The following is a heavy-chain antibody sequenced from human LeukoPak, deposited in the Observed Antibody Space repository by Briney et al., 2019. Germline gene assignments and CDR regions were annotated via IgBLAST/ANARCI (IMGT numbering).Heavy chain of an antibody. D-gene: IGHD5-12*01. CDR1: GFTFSSYA. J-gene: IGHJ6*02. CDR2: ISYDGSNK. V-gene: IGHV3-30-3*01. CDR3: ARGEVATTYYYGMDV. Sequence: QAGGSLRLSCAASGFTFSSYAMHWVRQAPGKGLEWVAVISYDGSNKYYADSVKGRFTISRDNSKNTLYLQMNSLRAEDTAVYYCARGEVATTYYYGMDVWGQGTTVTVSS.